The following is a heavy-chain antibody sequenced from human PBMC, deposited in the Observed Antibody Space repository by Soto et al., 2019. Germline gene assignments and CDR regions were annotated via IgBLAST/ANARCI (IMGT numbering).Heavy chain of an antibody. D-gene: IGHD3-22*01. CDR2: IYESGST. CDR3: ARLGGYYQALDT. J-gene: IGHJ5*02. V-gene: IGHV4-30-2*01. Sequence: SETLSLTCVVSGGSISRDDYSWSWILQPPGEGLEWIGYIYESGSTYYNPSLKSRVTISVDRSNNQFSLKMNSVTAADTAVYYCARLGGYYQALDTWGQGTLVTVSS. CDR1: GGSISRDDYS.